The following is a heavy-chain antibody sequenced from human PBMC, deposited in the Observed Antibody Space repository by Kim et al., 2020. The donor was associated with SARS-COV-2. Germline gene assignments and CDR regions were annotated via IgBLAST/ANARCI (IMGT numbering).Heavy chain of an antibody. V-gene: IGHV1-18*01. Sequence: YAQNLQGRVTMTTDTSTSTAYMELRSLRSDDTAVYYCARSYCGGDCYWFDYWGQGTLVTVSS. CDR3: ARSYCGGDCYWFDY. D-gene: IGHD2-21*02. J-gene: IGHJ4*02.